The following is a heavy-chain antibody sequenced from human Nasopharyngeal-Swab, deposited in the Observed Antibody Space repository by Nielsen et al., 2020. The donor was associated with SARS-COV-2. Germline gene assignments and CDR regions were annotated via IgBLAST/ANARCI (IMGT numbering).Heavy chain of an antibody. V-gene: IGHV3-69-1*01. CDR2: ISSSSYI. J-gene: IGHJ4*02. Sequence: VRQAPGKGLEWVSSISSSSYIYYADSVKGRFTISRDNAKNSLYLQMNSLRAEDTAVYYCARRLTGGDYWGQGTLVTVSS. CDR3: ARRLTGGDY. D-gene: IGHD3-9*01.